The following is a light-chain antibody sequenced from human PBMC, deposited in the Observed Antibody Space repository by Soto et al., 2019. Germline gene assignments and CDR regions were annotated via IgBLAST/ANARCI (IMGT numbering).Light chain of an antibody. CDR1: QRISNF. Sequence: IQMTQSPSTLSASVGDRVTIAFRASQRISNFLAWYQQKPGKAPHLLIYDASTLQSGVPSRYSGSGSGTEFTLTIGSLQPDDFATYYCQQYNSYPWTFGQGTKVDTK. CDR3: QQYNSYPWT. CDR2: DAS. V-gene: IGKV1-5*01. J-gene: IGKJ1*01.